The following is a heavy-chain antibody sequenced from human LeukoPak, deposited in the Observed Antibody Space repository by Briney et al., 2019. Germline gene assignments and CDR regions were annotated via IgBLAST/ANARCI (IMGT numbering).Heavy chain of an antibody. CDR2: IKSKTDDGTT. J-gene: IGHJ4*02. D-gene: IGHD3-22*01. CDR1: GFTFSNAW. Sequence: GGSLRLSCAASGFTFSNAWMSWVRQAPGKGLEWVGRIKSKTDDGTTDYAAPVKGRFTISRDDSKNTLYLQMNSLKTEDTAVYYCTPWTYYYDSSGYHLFDYWGQGTLVTVSS. V-gene: IGHV3-15*01. CDR3: TPWTYYYDSSGYHLFDY.